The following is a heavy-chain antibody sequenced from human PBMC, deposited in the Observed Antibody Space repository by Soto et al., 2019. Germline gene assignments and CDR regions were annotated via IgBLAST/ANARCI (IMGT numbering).Heavy chain of an antibody. CDR3: AISGGGEDY. CDR2: IYHSGST. V-gene: IGHV4-4*02. Sequence: QVQLQESGPGLVKPSGTLSLTCAVSGGSISTSHWWTWVRQPPGKGLEWIGEIYHSGSTNDNPSLKRRSSISVDPTRNQFSPTPSSVAAADTAVYYCAISGGGEDYWGQGTLVTVSS. J-gene: IGHJ4*02. CDR1: GGSISTSHW. D-gene: IGHD3-16*01.